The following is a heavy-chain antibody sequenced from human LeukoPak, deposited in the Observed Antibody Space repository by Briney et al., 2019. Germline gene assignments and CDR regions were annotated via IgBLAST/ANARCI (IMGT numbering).Heavy chain of an antibody. CDR2: ISSSGSTI. CDR1: VYTFSDYY. Sequence: PGGSLRLSCAPSVYTFSDYYTSCIPEAPEKGLEGVSYISSSGSTIYYADSVKGGFTISRDNDKKSLYLQMNGLRAEDTAVYYCARGGAEAGDYFDYWAREPWSPSPQ. V-gene: IGHV3-11*01. CDR3: ARGGAEAGDYFDY. D-gene: IGHD6-13*01. J-gene: IGHJ4*02.